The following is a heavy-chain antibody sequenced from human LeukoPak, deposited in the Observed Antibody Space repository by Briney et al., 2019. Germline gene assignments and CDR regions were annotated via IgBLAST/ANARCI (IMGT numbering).Heavy chain of an antibody. CDR2: LYYGENS. CDR1: GGSISIISSSTYY. CDR3: ARQLPTAAADTRGYFDY. D-gene: IGHD6-25*01. V-gene: IGHV4-39*01. Sequence: SETLSLTCTVSGGSISIISSSTYYWGWIRQAPGRGLEWIGSLYYGENSHYNPSLKSRATLSVDTSNNQFSLKLTSVTAADAAVYFCARQLPTAAADTRGYFDYWGQGTVVTVSS. J-gene: IGHJ4*02.